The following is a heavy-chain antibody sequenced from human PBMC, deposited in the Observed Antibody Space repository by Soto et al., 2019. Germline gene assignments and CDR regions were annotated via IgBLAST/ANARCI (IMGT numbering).Heavy chain of an antibody. CDR2: IYWDDDK. J-gene: IGHJ6*02. Sequence: QITLKESGPTLVKPTQTLTLTCTFSGFSLSTSGVGVAWIRQPPGKALEWLALIYWDDDKRYRPSLESRLTITKETSKTQLVLTMTNMDSVDTATYYCAYLPCSGGSCYWYSFSGMDVWGQGPTVTVSS. CDR1: GFSLSTSGVG. D-gene: IGHD2-15*01. CDR3: AYLPCSGGSCYWYSFSGMDV. V-gene: IGHV2-5*02.